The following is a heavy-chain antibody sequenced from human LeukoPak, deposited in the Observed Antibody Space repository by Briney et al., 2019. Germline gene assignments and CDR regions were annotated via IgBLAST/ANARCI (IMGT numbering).Heavy chain of an antibody. V-gene: IGHV4-39*07. CDR1: GGSISSYY. Sequence: PSETLSLTCTVSGGSISSYYWSWIRQPPGKGLEWIGTIYYSGSTYYNPSLKSRVTISVDTSKNQFSLKLSSVTAADTAVYYCARTVDSSGWYPYYYYMDVWGKGTTVTVSS. CDR3: ARTVDSSGWYPYYYYMDV. J-gene: IGHJ6*03. D-gene: IGHD6-19*01. CDR2: IYYSGST.